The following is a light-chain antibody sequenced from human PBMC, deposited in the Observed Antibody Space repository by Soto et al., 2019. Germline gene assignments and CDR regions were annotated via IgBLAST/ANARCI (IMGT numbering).Light chain of an antibody. Sequence: QYVLTQPAFVSGSPGQSITISCTGTSSDVGTYNYVSWYQHHPGKAPRLMIYEVTDRPSGVSHRFSGSKSGNTASLTISGLQAEDEAAYYCSSYTSSTTLVFGGGTKLTVL. CDR2: EVT. CDR1: SSDVGTYNY. V-gene: IGLV2-14*01. J-gene: IGLJ2*01. CDR3: SSYTSSTTLV.